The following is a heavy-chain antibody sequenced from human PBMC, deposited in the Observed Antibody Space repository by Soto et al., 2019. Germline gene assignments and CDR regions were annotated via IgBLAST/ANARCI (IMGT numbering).Heavy chain of an antibody. V-gene: IGHV3-23*01. Sequence: GGSLRLSCAASGFTFSSYAMSWVRQAPGKGLEWVSAISGSGGRTYYADSVKGRLTISRDNSKNTLYLQMNSLRAEDTAVYYCAKGPITMVRGVIDYGMDVWGQGTTVTVSS. CDR1: GFTFSSYA. D-gene: IGHD3-10*01. J-gene: IGHJ6*02. CDR3: AKGPITMVRGVIDYGMDV. CDR2: ISGSGGRT.